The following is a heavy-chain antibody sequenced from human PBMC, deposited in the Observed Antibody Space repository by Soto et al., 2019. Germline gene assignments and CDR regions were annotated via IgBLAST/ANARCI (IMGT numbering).Heavy chain of an antibody. CDR1: GDSLSSYY. CDR2: VFDTGST. Sequence: QEQLQESGPGLVKPSETLSLTCTVSGDSLSSYYWSWIRQPPGKGLEWIGCVFDTGSTDYNPALKNRVTISVDTSKNQFSLRLTSVTAADTAVYYCARGPIVVLQAAWFDPWGQGTLVTVSS. CDR3: ARGPIVVLQAAWFDP. J-gene: IGHJ5*02. D-gene: IGHD2-2*01. V-gene: IGHV4-59*01.